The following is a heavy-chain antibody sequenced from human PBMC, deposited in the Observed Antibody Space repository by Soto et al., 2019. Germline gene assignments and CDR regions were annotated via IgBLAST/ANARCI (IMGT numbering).Heavy chain of an antibody. Sequence: EVQLLESGGGLAQPGGSLRLSWAASGFTFSSYAMSWVRQAPGRGLEWVSTISGSGGSAYFADSVKGRFTISRDNSKNTLYLQMNSLRAEDTAVYYCARYCAYDSIYYCSSDRLDYWGQGTLVTVSS. CDR2: ISGSGGSA. V-gene: IGHV3-23*01. J-gene: IGHJ4*02. CDR1: GFTFSSYA. CDR3: ARYCAYDSIYYCSSDRLDY. D-gene: IGHD3-22*01.